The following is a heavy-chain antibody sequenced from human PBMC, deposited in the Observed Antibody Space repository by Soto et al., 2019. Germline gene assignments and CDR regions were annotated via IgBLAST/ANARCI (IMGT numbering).Heavy chain of an antibody. J-gene: IGHJ6*02. V-gene: IGHV1-2*04. CDR3: ARANGSGSYPYYYYGMDV. Sequence: ASVKVSCKASGYTFTSYAMHWVRQAPGQGLEWMGWINPNSGGTNYAQKFQGWVTMTRDTSISTAYMELSRLRSDDTAVYYCARANGSGSYPYYYYGMDVWGQGTTVTVSS. D-gene: IGHD3-10*01. CDR2: INPNSGGT. CDR1: GYTFTSYA.